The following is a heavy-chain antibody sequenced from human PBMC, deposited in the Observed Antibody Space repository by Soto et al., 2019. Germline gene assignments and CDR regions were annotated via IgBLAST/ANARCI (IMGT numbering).Heavy chain of an antibody. D-gene: IGHD3-16*02. J-gene: IGHJ6*03. CDR3: TREGDYIWGSYRNPHYYYYYMDV. CDR2: IRSKADGGTT. V-gene: IGHV3-49*03. CDR1: GFTFGDYA. Sequence: GGSLRLSCTASGFTFGDYAMSWFCQAPGKGLEWVGFIRSKADGGTTDYAACVIGGFSISRDDSKSIAYLQMNRLKTEETAVYYCTREGDYIWGSYRNPHYYYYYMDVWGKGTTVTVSS.